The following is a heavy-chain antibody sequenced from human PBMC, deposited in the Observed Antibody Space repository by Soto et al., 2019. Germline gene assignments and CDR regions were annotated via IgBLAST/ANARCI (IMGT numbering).Heavy chain of an antibody. CDR3: ARGGGYDFRSSQDPHIDV. CDR2: LYYTGST. Sequence: NPSETLSLTCNVSGGSISDFYWSWIRQSPGKRLGWIGYLYYTGSTNYNPALKSRVTISLDTSKNQFSLKVRSVTDADTAVYYCARGGGYDFRSSQDPHIDVWGEGTTVTVYS. CDR1: GGSISDFY. V-gene: IGHV4-59*01. D-gene: IGHD3-3*01. J-gene: IGHJ6*04.